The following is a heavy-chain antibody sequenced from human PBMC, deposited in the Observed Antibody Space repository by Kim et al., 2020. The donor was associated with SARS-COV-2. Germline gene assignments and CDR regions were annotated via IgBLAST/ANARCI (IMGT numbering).Heavy chain of an antibody. Sequence: GGSLRLSCAASGFTFSSYAMHWVRQAPGKGLEWVAVISYDGSNKYYADSVKGRFTISRDNSKNTLYLQMNSLRAEDTAVYYCARGGCGGSGSYYNMYNVLYGYAGMDVWGEGTTVSVSS. J-gene: IGHJ6*04. D-gene: IGHD3-10*01. CDR3: ARGGCGGSGSYYNMYNVLYGYAGMDV. CDR2: ISYDGSNK. V-gene: IGHV3-30*04. CDR1: GFTFSSYA.